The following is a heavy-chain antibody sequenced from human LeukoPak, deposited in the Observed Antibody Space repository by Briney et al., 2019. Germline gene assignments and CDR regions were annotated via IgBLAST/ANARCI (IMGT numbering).Heavy chain of an antibody. CDR1: GFTFTTYA. Sequence: GGSLRLSCAASGFTFTTYAMSWVRQAPGKGLECVSSISGLGDSTYYADSVKGRFTISRDISKNTLYLQMSSLRADDTAVYYCATMPGILYFDYWGQGTLVTVSS. J-gene: IGHJ4*02. V-gene: IGHV3-23*01. D-gene: IGHD2-15*01. CDR3: ATMPGILYFDY. CDR2: ISGLGDST.